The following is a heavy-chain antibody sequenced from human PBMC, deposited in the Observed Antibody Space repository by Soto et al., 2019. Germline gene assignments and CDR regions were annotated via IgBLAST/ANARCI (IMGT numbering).Heavy chain of an antibody. J-gene: IGHJ4*02. CDR1: GFTFSSHP. CDR3: AKDDGGNPSIEPY. D-gene: IGHD2-15*01. V-gene: IGHV3-23*01. CDR2: ISGSGDRT. Sequence: EVQLLESGGGFVQPGGSLRLSCAASGFTFSSHPMSWVRQAPGKGLEWVSGISGSGDRTYYGDSVKGRFTISKDISKNSLSLQLDSLRVEDTAVYFCAKDDGGNPSIEPYWGQGTLVTVSS.